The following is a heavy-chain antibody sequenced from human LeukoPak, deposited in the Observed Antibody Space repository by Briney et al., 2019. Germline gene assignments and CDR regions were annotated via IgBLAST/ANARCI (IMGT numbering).Heavy chain of an antibody. Sequence: GASVKVSCKASGYTFTSYGISWVRQAPGQGLEWMGWISAYNGNTNYAQKLQGRVTMTTDTSTSTAYMELRSLRSDDTAVYYCARGWANWFGSGYYYYGMDVWGQGTTVTVSS. V-gene: IGHV1-18*01. CDR2: ISAYNGNT. CDR1: GYTFTSYG. D-gene: IGHD7-27*01. CDR3: ARGWANWFGSGYYYYGMDV. J-gene: IGHJ6*02.